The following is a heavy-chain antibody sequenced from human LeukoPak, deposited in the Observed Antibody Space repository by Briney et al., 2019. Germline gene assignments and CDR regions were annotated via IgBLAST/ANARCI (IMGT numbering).Heavy chain of an antibody. V-gene: IGHV3-33*06. CDR3: AKRTMSAFDS. CDR1: GFTFSSYG. Sequence: GGSLRLSCAASGFTFSSYGMHWVRQAPGKGLEWVAVIWYDGSNKYYADSVKGRFTISRDNSKNMVYLQMNSLTVEDTATYYCAKRTMSAFDSWGQGTLLIVSS. D-gene: IGHD5-24*01. CDR2: IWYDGSNK. J-gene: IGHJ4*02.